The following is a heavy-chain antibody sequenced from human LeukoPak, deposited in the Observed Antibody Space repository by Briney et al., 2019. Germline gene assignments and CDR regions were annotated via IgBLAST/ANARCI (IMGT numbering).Heavy chain of an antibody. CDR1: GFNFSESR. Sequence: GGSLRLSCATSGFNFSESRMTWVRQAPGKGLQWVASINRDGTEKHFLDSIEGRFTISRDNRKKSLYLQMNSLRPQDTAVYFCVRGDWYFESWGQGTLVTVSS. CDR3: VRGDWYFES. V-gene: IGHV3-7*04. CDR2: INRDGTEK. D-gene: IGHD2-21*01. J-gene: IGHJ4*02.